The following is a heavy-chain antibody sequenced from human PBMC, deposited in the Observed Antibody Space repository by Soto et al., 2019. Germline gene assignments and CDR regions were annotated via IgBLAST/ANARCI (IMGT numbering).Heavy chain of an antibody. Sequence: GGSLRLSCAASGFTFSSYSMNWVRQAPGKGLEWVSSISSSSSYIYYADSVKGRFTISRDNSKNTLSLHINSLRAEDTAVYYCAKAETYDFWSGLHFDYWGQGTLVTVSS. D-gene: IGHD3-3*01. CDR2: ISSSSSYI. CDR1: GFTFSSYS. J-gene: IGHJ4*02. CDR3: AKAETYDFWSGLHFDY. V-gene: IGHV3-21*04.